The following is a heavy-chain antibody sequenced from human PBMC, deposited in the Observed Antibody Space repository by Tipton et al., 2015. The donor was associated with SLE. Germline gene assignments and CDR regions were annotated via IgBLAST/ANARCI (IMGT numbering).Heavy chain of an antibody. V-gene: IGHV4-59*11. CDR2: IYNGGMT. D-gene: IGHD4-23*01. CDR3: ARDLLYGGAAAFDI. J-gene: IGHJ3*02. CDR1: GGSIGSQY. Sequence: TLSLTCTVSGGSIGSQYWSWFRQPPGKGLEWIGNIYNGGMTNYNPSLMSRVTLLVDMSKNHFSLRLSFVTAADTALYYCARDLLYGGAAAFDIWGRGTMVTVSS.